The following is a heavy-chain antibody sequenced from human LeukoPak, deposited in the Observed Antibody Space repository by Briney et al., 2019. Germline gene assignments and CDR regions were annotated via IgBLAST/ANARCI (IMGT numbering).Heavy chain of an antibody. D-gene: IGHD3-22*01. J-gene: IGHJ4*02. CDR2: IIPIFGTA. CDR3: ARDGGYYDMISPLGY. Sequence: SVKVSCKASGGTFSSYAISWVRQAPGQGLEWMGGIIPIFGTANYAQKFQGRVTITADESTSTAYMELSSLRSEDTAVYYCARDGGYYDMISPLGYWGQGTLVTVSS. V-gene: IGHV1-69*13. CDR1: GGTFSSYA.